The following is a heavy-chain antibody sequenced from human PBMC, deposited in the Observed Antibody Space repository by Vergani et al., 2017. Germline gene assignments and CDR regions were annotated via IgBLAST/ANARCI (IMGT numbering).Heavy chain of an antibody. Sequence: QVQLVQSGAEVKKPGASVKVSCKASGYTFTSYGISWVRQAPGQGLEWMGWISAYNGNTNYAQKLQGRVTMTKDTSTSTAYMELRSLGSDDTAVYYCARDQLAYDILTGYPHNWFDPGDEGTLVTVSS. D-gene: IGHD3-9*01. J-gene: IGHJ5*02. CDR1: GYTFTSYG. CDR3: ARDQLAYDILTGYPHNWFDP. CDR2: ISAYNGNT. V-gene: IGHV1-18*04.